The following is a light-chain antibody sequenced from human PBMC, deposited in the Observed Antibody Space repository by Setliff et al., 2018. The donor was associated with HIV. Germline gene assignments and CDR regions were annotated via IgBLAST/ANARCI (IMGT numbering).Light chain of an antibody. J-gene: IGLJ1*01. CDR1: SSNIGSNT. Sequence: QSALTQPPSASGTPGQRVTISCSGSSSNIGSNTGNWYQQLPGTAPKLLIYTNNQRPSGVPDRFSGSKSGTSASLAISGLQSEDEADYYCAAWDDSLNAYVFGTGTKVTVL. CDR3: AAWDDSLNAYV. V-gene: IGLV1-44*01. CDR2: TNN.